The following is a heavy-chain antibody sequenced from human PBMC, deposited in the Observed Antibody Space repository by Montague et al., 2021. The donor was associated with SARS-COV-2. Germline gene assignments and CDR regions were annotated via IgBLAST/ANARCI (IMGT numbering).Heavy chain of an antibody. Sequence: TLSLTCTVSGRSLNSGGYYWTWIRQHPGKGLEWIGYVYHTGRTYYNPSLKSRVTISIDMSKNQFSLNLTSVTAADTALYYCASDGDSNYNYIDPWGPGILVTVSS. D-gene: IGHD4-11*01. CDR3: ASDGDSNYNYIDP. V-gene: IGHV4-31*03. CDR2: VYHTGRT. J-gene: IGHJ5*02. CDR1: GRSLNSGGYY.